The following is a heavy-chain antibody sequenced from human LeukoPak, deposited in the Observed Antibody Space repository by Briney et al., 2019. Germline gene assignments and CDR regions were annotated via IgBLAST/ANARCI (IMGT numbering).Heavy chain of an antibody. Sequence: SQTLSHTCTVSGGSISSSSYYWGWIRQPPGKGLEWIGSIYYSGSTYYNPSLKSRVTISVDTSKNQFSLKLSSVTAADTAVYYCASIAAAGYYFDYWGQGTLVTVSS. CDR3: ASIAAAGYYFDY. D-gene: IGHD6-13*01. J-gene: IGHJ4*02. CDR2: IYYSGST. CDR1: GGSISSSSYY. V-gene: IGHV4-39*07.